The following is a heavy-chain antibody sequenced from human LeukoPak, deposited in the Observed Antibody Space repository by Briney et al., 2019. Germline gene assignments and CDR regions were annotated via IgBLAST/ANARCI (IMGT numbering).Heavy chain of an antibody. J-gene: IGHJ5*02. V-gene: IGHV3-7*01. CDR1: GFPFSIYW. D-gene: IGHD6-19*01. Sequence: GGSLRLSFEASGFPFSIYWMSWVRPAPGKGLGWVANIKEDGSEKDYVDSVKGRFIISRDNVKNSLYLQMNSLRPEDTAMYYCARDRAVAGLFDPWGQGTLVTVSS. CDR2: IKEDGSEK. CDR3: ARDRAVAGLFDP.